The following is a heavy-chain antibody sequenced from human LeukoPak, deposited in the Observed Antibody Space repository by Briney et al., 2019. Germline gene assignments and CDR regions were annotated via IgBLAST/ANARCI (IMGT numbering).Heavy chain of an antibody. V-gene: IGHV4-39*07. CDR3: ARCQGVVATLNYYYYYYMDV. J-gene: IGHJ6*03. CDR1: GGLISTSSYY. CDR2: INHSGST. D-gene: IGHD5-12*01. Sequence: KPSETLSLTCTVSGGLISTSSYYWGWIRQPPGKGLEWIGEINHSGSTNYNPSLKSRVTISVDTSKNQFSLKLSSVTAADTAVYYCARCQGVVATLNYYYYYYMDVWGKGTTVTVSS.